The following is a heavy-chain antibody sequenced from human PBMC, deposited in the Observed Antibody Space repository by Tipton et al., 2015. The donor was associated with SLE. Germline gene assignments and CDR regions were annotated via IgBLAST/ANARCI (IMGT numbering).Heavy chain of an antibody. CDR2: IYYSGST. CDR3: ARLTPWGYDY. Sequence: TLSLTCTVSGGSIRRNSHYWGWIRQPPGKELEWIGTIYYSGSTYYNPSLKSRVTISVDTSKNQFSLKVNSVTAADTAVYYCARLTPWGYDYWGPGMLVTVSS. J-gene: IGHJ4*02. V-gene: IGHV4-39*07. CDR1: GGSIRRNSHY. D-gene: IGHD7-27*01.